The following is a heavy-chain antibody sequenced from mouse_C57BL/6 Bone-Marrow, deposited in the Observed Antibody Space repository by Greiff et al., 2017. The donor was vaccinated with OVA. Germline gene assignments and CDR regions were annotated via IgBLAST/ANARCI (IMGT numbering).Heavy chain of an antibody. V-gene: IGHV1-55*01. Sequence: QVQLQQPGAELVKPGASVKMSCKASGYTFTSYWITWVKQRPVQGLEWIGDIYPGSGSTNYNEKFKSKATLTVDKSSSTASMQLRSLTSEDSAGYYCARGGFEFAYWGQGTLVTVSA. D-gene: IGHD3-1*01. CDR1: GYTFTSYW. J-gene: IGHJ3*01. CDR3: ARGGFEFAY. CDR2: IYPGSGST.